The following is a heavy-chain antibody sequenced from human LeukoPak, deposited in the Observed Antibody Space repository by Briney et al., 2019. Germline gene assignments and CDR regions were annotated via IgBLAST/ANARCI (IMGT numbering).Heavy chain of an antibody. J-gene: IGHJ4*02. Sequence: ASVKVSCKASGYTFTGYYMHWVRQAPGQGLEWMGWINPNSGGTNYAQKFQGRVTMTRDTSISTAYMELSRLRSDDTAVYYCAREYYYYDSSGYYYPPSFDYWGQGTLVTVSS. CDR2: INPNSGGT. CDR3: AREYYYYDSSGYYYPPSFDY. D-gene: IGHD3-22*01. CDR1: GYTFTGYY. V-gene: IGHV1-2*02.